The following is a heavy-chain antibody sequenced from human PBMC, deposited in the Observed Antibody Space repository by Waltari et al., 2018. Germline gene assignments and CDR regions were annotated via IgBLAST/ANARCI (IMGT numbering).Heavy chain of an antibody. Sequence: TFDDYAMHWVRQAPGKGLEWVSGISWNSGSIGYADSVKGRFTISRDNAKNSLYLQMNSLRAEDTALYYCAKDMRGAYYYYYMDVWGKGTTVTVSS. CDR2: ISWNSGSI. CDR1: TFDDYA. J-gene: IGHJ6*03. CDR3: AKDMRGAYYYYYMDV. V-gene: IGHV3-9*01.